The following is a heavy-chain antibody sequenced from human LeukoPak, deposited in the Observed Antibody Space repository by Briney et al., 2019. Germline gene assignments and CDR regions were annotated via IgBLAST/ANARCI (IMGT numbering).Heavy chain of an antibody. V-gene: IGHV3-7*01. Sequence: GGSLRLSRAASGFTFSSYWMSWVRQAPGKGLEWVANIKQDGSEKYYVDSVKGRFTISRDNAKNSLYLQMNSLRAEDTAVYYCARVDCTNGVCYSRYYYMDVWGKGTTVTVSS. CDR3: ARVDCTNGVCYSRYYYMDV. D-gene: IGHD2-8*01. CDR1: GFTFSSYW. J-gene: IGHJ6*03. CDR2: IKQDGSEK.